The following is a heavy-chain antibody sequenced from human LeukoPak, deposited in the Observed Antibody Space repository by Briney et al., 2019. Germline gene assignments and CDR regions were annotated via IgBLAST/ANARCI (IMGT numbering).Heavy chain of an antibody. V-gene: IGHV1-69*13. D-gene: IGHD6-19*01. J-gene: IGHJ4*02. Sequence: SVKVSCKASGGTFSSYAISWVRQAPGQGLVWMGGIIPIFGTANYAQKFQGRVTITADESTSTAYMELSSLRSEDTAVYYCARDIAVAGNGTNHYWGQGTLVTVSS. CDR1: GGTFSSYA. CDR3: ARDIAVAGNGTNHY. CDR2: IIPIFGTA.